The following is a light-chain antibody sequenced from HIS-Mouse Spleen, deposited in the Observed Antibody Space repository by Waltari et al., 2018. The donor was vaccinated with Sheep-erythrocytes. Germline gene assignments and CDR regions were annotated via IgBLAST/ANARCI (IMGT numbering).Light chain of an antibody. J-gene: IGLJ2*01. CDR3: QAWDSSTVV. CDR2: QDS. Sequence: SYELTQPTSVSVSPGQTASITCSGDKLGDKYACWYQQKPGHSPVLVIYQDSKRPSGIPERVSGSNSGNTATLTISGTQAMDEADYYCQAWDSSTVVFGGGTKLTVL. CDR1: KLGDKY. V-gene: IGLV3-1*01.